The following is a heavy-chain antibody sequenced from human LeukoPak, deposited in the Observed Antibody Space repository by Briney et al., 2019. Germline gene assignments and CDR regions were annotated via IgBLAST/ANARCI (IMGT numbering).Heavy chain of an antibody. CDR1: GFTFSSYA. V-gene: IGHV3-23*01. CDR2: ISGSGGST. D-gene: IGHD2-2*01. J-gene: IGHJ4*02. CDR3: AKGIVVVPAANSRAHFDY. Sequence: GGSLRLSCAASGFTFSSYAMSWVRQAPGKGLEWVSAISGSGGSTHYADSVKGRFTISRDNSKNTLYLQMNSLRAEDTAVYYCAKGIVVVPAANSRAHFDYWGQGTLVTVSS.